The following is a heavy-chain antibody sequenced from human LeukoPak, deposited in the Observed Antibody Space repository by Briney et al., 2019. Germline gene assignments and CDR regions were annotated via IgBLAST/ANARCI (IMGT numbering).Heavy chain of an antibody. CDR3: AKDFASGWYSALFDY. CDR2: ISGSGGST. Sequence: GGSLRLSCAASGFTVSSYAMSWVRQAPGKGLEWVSAISGSGGSTYYADSVKGRFTISRDNSKNTLYLQMNSLRAEDTAVYYCAKDFASGWYSALFDYWGQGTLVTVSS. CDR1: GFTVSSYA. V-gene: IGHV3-23*01. D-gene: IGHD6-19*01. J-gene: IGHJ4*02.